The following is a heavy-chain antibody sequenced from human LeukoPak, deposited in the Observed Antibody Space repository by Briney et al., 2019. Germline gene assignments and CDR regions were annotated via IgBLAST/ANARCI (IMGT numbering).Heavy chain of an antibody. CDR2: IYYTGST. CDR1: GGSISSYY. Sequence: SETLSLTCTVSGGSISSYYWSWLRPPPGKGLEWIGYIYYTGSTNYNPSLKSRVTISVDTSKNQFSLNLTSVTAADTAVYYCGGAPYYYSGMDVWGQGTTVTVSS. CDR3: GGAPYYYSGMDV. J-gene: IGHJ6*02. V-gene: IGHV4-59*01.